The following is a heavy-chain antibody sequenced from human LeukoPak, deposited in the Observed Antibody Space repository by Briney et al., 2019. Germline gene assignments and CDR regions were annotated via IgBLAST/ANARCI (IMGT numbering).Heavy chain of an antibody. J-gene: IGHJ4*02. CDR3: ATDPCYYDSSGYCHDDY. D-gene: IGHD3-22*01. Sequence: ASVKVSCKVSGYTLTELSMHWVRQAPGKGLEWMGGFDPGDGETIYAQKFQGRVTMTEDTSTDTAYMELSSLRSEDTAVYYCATDPCYYDSSGYCHDDYWGQGTLVTASS. CDR1: GYTLTELS. CDR2: FDPGDGET. V-gene: IGHV1-24*01.